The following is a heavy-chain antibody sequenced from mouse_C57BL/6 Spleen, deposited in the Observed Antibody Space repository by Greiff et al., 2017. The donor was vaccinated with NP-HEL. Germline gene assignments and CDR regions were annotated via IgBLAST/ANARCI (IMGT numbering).Heavy chain of an antibody. Sequence: VQLQQSGPELVKPGASVKIPCKASGYTFTDYNMDWVKQSHGKSLEWIGDINPNNGGTIYNQKFKGKATLTVDKSSSTAYMELRSLTSEDTAVYYCAAIYYDSRFAYWGQGTLVTVSA. V-gene: IGHV1-18*01. CDR2: INPNNGGT. CDR1: GYTFTDYN. D-gene: IGHD2-4*01. CDR3: AAIYYDSRFAY. J-gene: IGHJ3*01.